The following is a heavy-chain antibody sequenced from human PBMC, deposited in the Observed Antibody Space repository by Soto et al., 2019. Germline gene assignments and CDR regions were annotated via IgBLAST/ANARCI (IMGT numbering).Heavy chain of an antibody. CDR2: IDPSDSYT. CDR1: GYSFTSYL. J-gene: IGHJ6*01. V-gene: IGHV5-10-1*01. Sequence: PGESLKISCKGSGYSFTSYLIGCVRQMPGKGLEWMVRIDPSDSYTNYSPSFQGHVTISADKSISTAYLQWSSLKASDTAMYYCATRGFGDPCYGMAFWGQGTTVTVSS. D-gene: IGHD4-17*01. CDR3: ATRGFGDPCYGMAF.